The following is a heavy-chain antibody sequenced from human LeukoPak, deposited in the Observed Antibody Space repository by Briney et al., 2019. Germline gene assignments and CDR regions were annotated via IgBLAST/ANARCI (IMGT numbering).Heavy chain of an antibody. CDR3: ARDSPPEYYDSSGY. Sequence: GGSLRLSCAASGFTFSSYEMNWVRQAPGKGLEWVSYISSSGSTIYYADSVKGRFTISRDNAKNSLYLQMNSLRAEDTAVYYCARDSPPEYYDSSGYWGQGTLVTVSS. CDR2: ISSSGSTI. V-gene: IGHV3-48*03. CDR1: GFTFSSYE. D-gene: IGHD3-22*01. J-gene: IGHJ4*02.